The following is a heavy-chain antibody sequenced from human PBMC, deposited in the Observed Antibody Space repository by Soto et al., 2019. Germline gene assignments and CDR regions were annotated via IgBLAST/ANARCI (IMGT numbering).Heavy chain of an antibody. CDR3: ARDFGHGYYLDY. D-gene: IGHD3-3*01. CDR1: GFSFSNYN. CDR2: ITDSSDTV. V-gene: IGHV3-48*02. J-gene: IGHJ4*02. Sequence: GGSLRLSCVASGFSFSNYNMNWVRQAPGKGLEWVSYITDSSDTVHYADSVRGRFTISRDNAESSLYLQMNSLGDEDTAVYFGARDFGHGYYLDYWGRGTLVTVSS.